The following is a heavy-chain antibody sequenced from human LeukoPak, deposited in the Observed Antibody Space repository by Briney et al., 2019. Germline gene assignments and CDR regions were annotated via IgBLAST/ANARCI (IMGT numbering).Heavy chain of an antibody. CDR2: IKSDGITI. V-gene: IGHV3-74*01. J-gene: IGHJ4*02. D-gene: IGHD6-13*01. CDR1: GFTFSNYM. CDR3: ARAGIAAAGTDY. Sequence: GGSLRLSCAASGFTFSNYMMHWVRQAPGKGLVWVSRIKSDGITITYADSVKGRFTISRDNAKNTLYLQMNSLRAEDTAVYYCARAGIAAAGTDYWGQGTLVTVAS.